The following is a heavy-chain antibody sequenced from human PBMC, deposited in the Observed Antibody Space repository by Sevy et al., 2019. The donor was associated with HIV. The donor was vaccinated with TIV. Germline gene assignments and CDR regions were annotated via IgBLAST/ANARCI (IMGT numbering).Heavy chain of an antibody. Sequence: GGSLRLSCVGSGFRFSGYYMNWIRQAPGKGLEWVSGIGHNGDNTHHAGSVKGRFSISRDNSKNTLDLQMNSLRAEDTAVYYCAKGVRLGGPIYYGMDVWGQGTTVTVSS. V-gene: IGHV3-23*01. CDR3: AKGVRLGGPIYYGMDV. CDR2: IGHNGDNT. J-gene: IGHJ6*02. CDR1: GFRFSGYY. D-gene: IGHD3-10*02.